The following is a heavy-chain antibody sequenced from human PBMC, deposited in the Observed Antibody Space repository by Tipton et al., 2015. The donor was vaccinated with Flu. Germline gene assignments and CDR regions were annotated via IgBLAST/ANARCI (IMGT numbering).Heavy chain of an antibody. D-gene: IGHD2-15*01. Sequence: QSGAEVKKPGASVKVSCKTSGYTFMNYGVAWVRQAPGQGLEWMGWISGYSGNTKYAQKIQGRVTMTTDTSTSTAYMELRSLRSDDTAVYYCTRGGITGVPESFVVAVPATPTRHAFDIWGQGTMVSVSS. V-gene: IGHV1-18*01. CDR3: TRGGITGVPESFVVAVPATPTRHAFDI. J-gene: IGHJ3*02. CDR1: GYTFMNYG. CDR2: ISGYSGNT.